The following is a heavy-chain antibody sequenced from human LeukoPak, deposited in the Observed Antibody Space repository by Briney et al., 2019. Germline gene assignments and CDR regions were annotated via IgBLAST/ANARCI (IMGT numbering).Heavy chain of an antibody. CDR3: ARRRLGHAFDI. Sequence: SETLSLTCTVSGGSISSTSYYWGCIRQPPGKGLEWIGTISYSGISYYNPSLDSRVTISVDTSKNHFSLRVSPVTAADTAVYYCARRRLGHAFDIWGQGTMVTVSS. J-gene: IGHJ3*02. D-gene: IGHD2-21*01. CDR1: GGSISSTSYY. CDR2: ISYSGIS. V-gene: IGHV4-39*02.